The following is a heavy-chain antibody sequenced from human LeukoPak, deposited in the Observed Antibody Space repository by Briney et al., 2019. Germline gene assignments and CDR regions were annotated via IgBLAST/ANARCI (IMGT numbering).Heavy chain of an antibody. CDR2: IIPIFGTA. CDR3: AGVRYCSSTSCEVP. Sequence: SVKVSCKASGGTFSSYAISWVRQAPGQGLEWMGGIIPIFGTANYAQKFQGRVTITADESTSTAYMELSSLRSEDTAVYYCAGVRYCSSTSCEVPWGQGTLVTVSS. CDR1: GGTFSSYA. J-gene: IGHJ5*02. D-gene: IGHD2-2*01. V-gene: IGHV1-69*01.